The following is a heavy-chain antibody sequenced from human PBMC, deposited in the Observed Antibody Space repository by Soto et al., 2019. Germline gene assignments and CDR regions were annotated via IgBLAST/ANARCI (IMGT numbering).Heavy chain of an antibody. Sequence: EVQLLESGGGLVQPGGSLRLSCAASGFSFSSYAMTWVRQAPGKGLEWVSAISGSGGTTFYAGSVKGRFTISRDNSKNTQHLQMNSLRAEDTAVYYCVKGHDGGCYSPLDYWGQGTLVTVSS. V-gene: IGHV3-23*01. CDR1: GFSFSSYA. D-gene: IGHD2-15*01. J-gene: IGHJ4*02. CDR2: ISGSGGTT. CDR3: VKGHDGGCYSPLDY.